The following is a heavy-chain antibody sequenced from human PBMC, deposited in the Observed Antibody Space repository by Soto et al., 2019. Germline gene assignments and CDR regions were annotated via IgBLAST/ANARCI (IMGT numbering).Heavy chain of an antibody. Sequence: ASVKVSCKVSGYTLTELSMHWVRQAPGKGLEWMGGFDPEDGETIYAQKFQGRVTMTEDTSTDTAYMELSSLRSEDTAVYYCATVYVPMGGYYYDSSGHRDAFDIWGQGTMVTVSS. V-gene: IGHV1-24*01. CDR3: ATVYVPMGGYYYDSSGHRDAFDI. CDR1: GYTLTELS. CDR2: FDPEDGET. J-gene: IGHJ3*02. D-gene: IGHD3-22*01.